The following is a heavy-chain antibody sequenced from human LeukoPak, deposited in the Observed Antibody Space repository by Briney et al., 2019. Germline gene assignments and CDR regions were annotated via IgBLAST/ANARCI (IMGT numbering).Heavy chain of an antibody. J-gene: IGHJ5*02. CDR1: GFTFSTYW. CDR3: ARDQGGYSYGYDL. D-gene: IGHD5-18*01. CDR2: INQDGSEK. V-gene: IGHV3-7*01. Sequence: GGSLRLSCAASGFTFSTYWMSWVRQAPGKGLEWVASINQDGSEKYYVDSVKGRFTISRDNAKNSLYLQMNSLRVEDTAVYYCARDQGGYSYGYDLWGQGTLVTVSS.